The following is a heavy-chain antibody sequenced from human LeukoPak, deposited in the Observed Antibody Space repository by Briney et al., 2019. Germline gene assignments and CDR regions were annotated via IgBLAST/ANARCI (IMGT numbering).Heavy chain of an antibody. D-gene: IGHD5-18*01. CDR2: IYSGGST. Sequence: PGGSLRLSCAASGFTVSSNYMSWVRQAPGKGLECVSVIYSGGSTYYADSVKGRFTISRDNSKNTLYLQMNSLRAEDTAVYYCARDLIGYSYGYYNYGMDVWGQGTTVTVSS. CDR1: GFTVSSNY. CDR3: ARDLIGYSYGYYNYGMDV. V-gene: IGHV3-53*01. J-gene: IGHJ6*02.